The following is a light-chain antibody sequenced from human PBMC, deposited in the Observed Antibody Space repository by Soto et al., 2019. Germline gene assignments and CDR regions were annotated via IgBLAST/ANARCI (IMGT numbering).Light chain of an antibody. CDR1: QSISYW. CDR2: KAS. CDR3: QQYNSYSLT. J-gene: IGKJ2*01. V-gene: IGKV1-5*03. Sequence: DIQMTQSPSTLSVSVGDRVTITCRASQSISYWLAWYQQKPGKAPKLLIYKASSLESGVPSRFSGSGSGTEFTLTISSLQPDDFATYYCQQYNSYSLTFGQGTKLEIK.